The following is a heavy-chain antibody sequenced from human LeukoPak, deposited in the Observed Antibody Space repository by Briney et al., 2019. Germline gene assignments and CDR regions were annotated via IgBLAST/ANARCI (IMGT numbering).Heavy chain of an antibody. Sequence: GGSLRLSCAASGFTFSSYAMHWVRQAPGKGLEWVAVISYDGSNKYYADSVKGRFTISRDNSKNTLYLQMNSLRAEDTAVYYCARDPLSSTSCPDYWGQGTLVTVSS. CDR3: ARDPLSSTSCPDY. CDR2: ISYDGSNK. D-gene: IGHD2-2*01. V-gene: IGHV3-30*04. CDR1: GFTFSSYA. J-gene: IGHJ4*02.